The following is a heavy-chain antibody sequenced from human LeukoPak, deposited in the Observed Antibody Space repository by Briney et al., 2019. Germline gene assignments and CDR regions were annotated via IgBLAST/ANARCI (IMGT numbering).Heavy chain of an antibody. Sequence: GGSLRLSCVASGFTFSSYTMNWVRQATGRGLEWVSSITSSGGSVFYGDSVKGRFTISRDTAKNSLYLQMNSLTAEDTAVYYCGRDRWTGVFDYWGQGALVTVSS. CDR2: ITSSGGSV. CDR3: GRDRWTGVFDY. D-gene: IGHD3-10*01. CDR1: GFTFSSYT. J-gene: IGHJ4*02. V-gene: IGHV3-21*06.